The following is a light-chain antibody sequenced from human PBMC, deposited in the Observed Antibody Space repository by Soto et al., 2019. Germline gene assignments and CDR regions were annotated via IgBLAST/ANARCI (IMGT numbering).Light chain of an antibody. CDR1: EGFSNY. V-gene: IGKV1-27*01. CDR2: AAS. J-gene: IGKJ4*01. Sequence: DIQMTQSPSSLSASVGDRVTITCRASEGFSNYLAWFQQKPGKVPKLLIYAASTLQSGVPSRFSGSGSVTEFTLTISSLQPDDVATYYCQKYNNGGPLTFGGGTTVEIK. CDR3: QKYNNGGPLT.